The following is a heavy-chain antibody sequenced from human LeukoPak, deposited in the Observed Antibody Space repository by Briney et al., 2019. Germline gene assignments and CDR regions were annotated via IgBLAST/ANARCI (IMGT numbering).Heavy chain of an antibody. D-gene: IGHD5-24*01. CDR3: TKGRRDGYNSGPRGDI. J-gene: IGHJ3*02. Sequence: PGGSLRLSCAASGFTFSNAWMSWVRQAPGKGLEWVSAITGSGGSTYYADSVKGRFTISRDNSKTMLFLQMNSLRAEDTAVYYCTKGRRDGYNSGPRGDIWGQGTMVTVSS. V-gene: IGHV3-23*01. CDR1: GFTFSNAW. CDR2: ITGSGGST.